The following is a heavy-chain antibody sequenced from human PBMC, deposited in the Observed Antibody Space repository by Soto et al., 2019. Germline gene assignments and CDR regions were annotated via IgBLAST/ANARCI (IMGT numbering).Heavy chain of an antibody. CDR1: GYTFTSYG. D-gene: IGHD1-26*01. CDR2: IIPILDIA. CDR3: AAGGHGAFDI. V-gene: IGHV1-69*04. Sequence: SVKVSCKTFGYTFTSYGIGWARQAPGQGLEWMGRIIPILDIANYAQKFQGRVTITADKSTSTTYMELSSLRSEDTAVYYCAAGGHGAFDIWGQGTMVTVSS. J-gene: IGHJ3*02.